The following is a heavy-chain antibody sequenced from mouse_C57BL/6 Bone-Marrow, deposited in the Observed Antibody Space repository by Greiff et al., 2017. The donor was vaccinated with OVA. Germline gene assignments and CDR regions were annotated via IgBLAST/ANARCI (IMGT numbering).Heavy chain of an antibody. Sequence: QVQLQQSGPELVKPGASVKISCKASGYTFTDYYINWVKQRPGPGLEWIGWIFPGSGSTYYNGKFKGKATLTVDKSSSTAYMLLSSLTSEDSAVYFCARSGLITTVVPFDDWGQGTTLTVSS. D-gene: IGHD1-1*01. V-gene: IGHV1-75*01. CDR3: ARSGLITTVVPFDD. CDR1: GYTFTDYY. J-gene: IGHJ2*01. CDR2: IFPGSGST.